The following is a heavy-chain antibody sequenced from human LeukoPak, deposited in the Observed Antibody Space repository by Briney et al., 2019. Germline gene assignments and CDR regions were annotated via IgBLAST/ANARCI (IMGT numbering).Heavy chain of an antibody. V-gene: IGHV4-34*01. J-gene: IGHJ4*02. CDR1: GGSFSGYY. CDR3: ARRIVPRKYYFDY. D-gene: IGHD2-2*01. Sequence: SETLSLTCAVYGGSFSGYYWSWIRQPPGKGLEWIGEINHSGSTNYNPSLKSRVTISVDTSKNQFSLKLSSVTATDTAVYYCARRIVPRKYYFDYWGQGTLVTVSS. CDR2: INHSGST.